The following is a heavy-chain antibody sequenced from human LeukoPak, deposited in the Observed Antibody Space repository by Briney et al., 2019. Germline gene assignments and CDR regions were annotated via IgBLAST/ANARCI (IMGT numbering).Heavy chain of an antibody. J-gene: IGHJ6*03. CDR3: AREPVRMRFMDV. Sequence: GGSLRLSCAASGFTFSDYWMSWVRQAPGKGPEWVANIKYDGREKWYVDSVKGRFTISRDNAKNSLYLQMNSLRAEDTAVYYCAREPVRMRFMDVWGKGTTVTVSS. V-gene: IGHV3-7*01. CDR1: GFTFSDYW. CDR2: IKYDGREK.